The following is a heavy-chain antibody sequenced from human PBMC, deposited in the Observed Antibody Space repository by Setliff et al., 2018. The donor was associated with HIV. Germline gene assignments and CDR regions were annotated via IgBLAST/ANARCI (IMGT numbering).Heavy chain of an antibody. V-gene: IGHV3-7*01. CDR1: GFTFSDYW. D-gene: IGHD5-12*01. CDR2: INQDGSVE. Sequence: GESLRLSCAASGFTFSDYWINWVRQAPGKGLEWVANINQDGSVEGYVDSVKGRFTISRDNAKCSLYLHINSLRAEDMAVYYCVGGFYAGYWGQGTLVTVSS. J-gene: IGHJ4*02. CDR3: VGGFYAGY.